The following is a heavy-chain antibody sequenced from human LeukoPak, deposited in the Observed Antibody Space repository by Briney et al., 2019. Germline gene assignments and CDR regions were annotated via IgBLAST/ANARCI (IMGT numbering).Heavy chain of an antibody. D-gene: IGHD3-3*01. CDR1: GGSISSGGYS. CDR2: INSDGSIT. J-gene: IGHJ3*02. CDR3: AGDGIFGVLKGDAFDI. Sequence: LSLTCAVSGGSISSGGYSWSWVRQAPGKGLVWVSRINSDGSITSYADSVKGRFTISRDNAKNTLYLEMNSLRVEDSAVYYCAGDGIFGVLKGDAFDIWGQGTKIAVSS. V-gene: IGHV3-74*01.